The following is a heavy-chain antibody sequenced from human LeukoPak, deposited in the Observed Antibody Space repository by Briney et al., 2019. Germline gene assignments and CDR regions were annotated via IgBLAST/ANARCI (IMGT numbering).Heavy chain of an antibody. CDR1: GGSISSYY. D-gene: IGHD6-13*01. J-gene: IGHJ3*02. Sequence: NPSETLSLTCTVSGGSISSYYWSWIRQPPGKGLEWIGYIYYSGSTNYNPSLKSRVTISVDTSKNQFSLKLSSVTAADTAVYYCARGEDRYSSRAGAFDIWGQGTMVTVSS. CDR3: ARGEDRYSSRAGAFDI. V-gene: IGHV4-59*01. CDR2: IYYSGST.